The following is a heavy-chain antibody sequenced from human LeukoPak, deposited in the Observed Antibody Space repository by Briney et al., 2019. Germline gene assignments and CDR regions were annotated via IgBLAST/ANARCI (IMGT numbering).Heavy chain of an antibody. CDR2: INHSGST. Sequence: SETLSLTCAVHGGSFSGYFWSWIRQPPGQGLEWIGEINHSGSTNYNPSLKSRITISVDTSKNQFSLKLTSVTAADTAVYYCARGQYYYGSGWINWFDPWGQGTLVTVSS. V-gene: IGHV4-34*01. J-gene: IGHJ5*02. CDR1: GGSFSGYF. D-gene: IGHD3-10*01. CDR3: ARGQYYYGSGWINWFDP.